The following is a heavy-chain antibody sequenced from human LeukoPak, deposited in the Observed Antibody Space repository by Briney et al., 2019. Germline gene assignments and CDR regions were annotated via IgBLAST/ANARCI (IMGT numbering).Heavy chain of an antibody. CDR2: ISGSGGST. Sequence: PGGSLRLSCAASGFTFSSYAMSWVRQAPGKGLEWVSAISGSGGSTYYADSVKGRFTISRDNSKNTLYLQMNSLRAEDTAVYYCAKMWGDTAMAGRYFDYWGQGTLVTVSS. V-gene: IGHV3-23*01. CDR1: GFTFSSYA. D-gene: IGHD5-18*01. J-gene: IGHJ4*02. CDR3: AKMWGDTAMAGRYFDY.